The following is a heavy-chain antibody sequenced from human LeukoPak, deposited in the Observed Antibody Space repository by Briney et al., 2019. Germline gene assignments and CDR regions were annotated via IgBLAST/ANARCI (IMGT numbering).Heavy chain of an antibody. CDR1: GYSFTSYW. CDR3: ASLWTTGTTFAWYAFDI. Sequence: GESLKISCKGSGYSFTSYWIGWVRQMPGKGLEWMGIIYPGDSDTRYSPSFQGQVTISADKSISTAYLQWSSLKASDTAMYYCASLWTTGTTFAWYAFDIWGQGTMVTVSS. J-gene: IGHJ3*02. CDR2: IYPGDSDT. D-gene: IGHD1-1*01. V-gene: IGHV5-51*01.